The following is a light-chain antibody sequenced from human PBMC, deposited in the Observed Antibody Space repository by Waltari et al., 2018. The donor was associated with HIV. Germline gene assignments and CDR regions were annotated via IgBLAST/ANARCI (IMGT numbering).Light chain of an antibody. J-gene: IGLJ2*01. V-gene: IGLV2-8*01. Sequence: QSALTQPPSASGSPGQSVTISCTGTRSDIGNYNFVSWYQQHPGKAPKLIIYEVFRRPSGVPDRFSGSKSGNTASLTVSGLQAEDEADYYCQSFDSSLRDSTVVFGGGTRVTVL. CDR2: EVF. CDR3: QSFDSSLRDSTVV. CDR1: RSDIGNYNF.